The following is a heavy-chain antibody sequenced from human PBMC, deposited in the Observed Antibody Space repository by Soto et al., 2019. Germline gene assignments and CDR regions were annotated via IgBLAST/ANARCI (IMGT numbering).Heavy chain of an antibody. J-gene: IGHJ2*01. CDR1: GGSFSGYY. CDR3: AREWCLLAGRPSSYFYL. D-gene: IGHD6-13*01. CDR2: IYYSGST. Sequence: SETLSLTCAVYGGSFSGYYWSWIRQPPGKGLEWIGYIYYSGSTYYNPSLKSRVAISVDTSKNQFSLKLSSVTAADTAVYYCAREWCLLAGRPSSYFYLRGRRSLVTVSA. V-gene: IGHV4-34*01.